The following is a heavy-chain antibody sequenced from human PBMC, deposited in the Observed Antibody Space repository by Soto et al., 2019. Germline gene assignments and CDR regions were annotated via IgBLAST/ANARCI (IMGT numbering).Heavy chain of an antibody. D-gene: IGHD3-3*01. J-gene: IGHJ6*02. Sequence: SVKVSCKASGGTFSSYAISWVRQAPGQGLEWMGGSIPIFGTANYARKFQGRVTITADESTSTAYMELSSLRSEDTAVYYCARGPSDRVGITIFEHYGMDVWGQGTTVTVSS. CDR3: ARGPSDRVGITIFEHYGMDV. CDR2: SIPIFGTA. V-gene: IGHV1-69*13. CDR1: GGTFSSYA.